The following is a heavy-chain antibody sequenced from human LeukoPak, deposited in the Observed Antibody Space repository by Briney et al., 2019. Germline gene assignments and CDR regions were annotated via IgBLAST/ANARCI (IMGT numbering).Heavy chain of an antibody. J-gene: IGHJ4*02. CDR1: GFTFSSYG. CDR2: IRSDGGDK. Sequence: GGSLRLSCAASGFTFSSYGMHWVRQAPGKGLEWVAVIRSDGGDKYYADSVKGRFTISRDNSKNTLYLQMNTLRVEDTAVYHCAKEETVNFDYWGQGTLVTVSS. D-gene: IGHD4-17*01. CDR3: AKEETVNFDY. V-gene: IGHV3-30*02.